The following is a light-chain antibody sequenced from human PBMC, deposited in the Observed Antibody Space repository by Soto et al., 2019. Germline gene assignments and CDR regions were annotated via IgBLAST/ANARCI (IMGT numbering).Light chain of an antibody. Sequence: QSVLTQPPSVSGAPGQRITISCTGTSSTIGAGYDVHWYQQLPGTAPKLLIYQNTNRPPGVPDRFSASRSGTSASLAITGLQADDEADYYCQSYDSSLNGHVVFGGGTKLTVL. V-gene: IGLV1-40*01. CDR3: QSYDSSLNGHVV. CDR2: QNT. J-gene: IGLJ2*01. CDR1: SSTIGAGYD.